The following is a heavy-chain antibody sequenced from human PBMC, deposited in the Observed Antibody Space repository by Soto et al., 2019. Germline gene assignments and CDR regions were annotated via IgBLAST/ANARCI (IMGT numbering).Heavy chain of an antibody. CDR1: GFTFSTYW. CDR3: ARGSGRLDN. J-gene: IGHJ4*02. D-gene: IGHD1-1*01. V-gene: IGHV3-7*01. Sequence: EVQLVESGGTLVQPGGSLRLSCAASGFTFSTYWMTWVRQAPGKGLEWVANIKQDGTDKYYVDSVKGRFTISRDNAEYSVYLQMNSLRVEDTAVYYCARGSGRLDNWGQGTLGTVSS. CDR2: IKQDGTDK.